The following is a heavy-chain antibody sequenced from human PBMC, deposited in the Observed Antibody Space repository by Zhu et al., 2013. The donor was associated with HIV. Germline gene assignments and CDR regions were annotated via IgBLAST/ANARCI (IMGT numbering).Heavy chain of an antibody. Sequence: QVQLVQSGAEVKKPGSSVKVSCKASGGTFSNYAINWVRQAPGQGFEWLGGIIPAFGIATYVHKFQGRVTITADESTTTSYMELSSLRSEDTAVYYCARDPRNTSGWSLDYWGQGTLVTVSS. CDR1: GGTFSNYA. CDR3: ARDPRNTSGWSLDY. CDR2: IIPAFGIA. D-gene: IGHD6-19*01. V-gene: IGHV1-69*01. J-gene: IGHJ4*02.